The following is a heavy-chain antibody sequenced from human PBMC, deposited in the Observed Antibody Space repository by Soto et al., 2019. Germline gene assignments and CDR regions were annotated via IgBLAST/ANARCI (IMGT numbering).Heavy chain of an antibody. CDR3: ARAGGLGAVAADY. D-gene: IGHD6-19*01. Sequence: QLQLQESGSGLVKPSQTLSLTCAVSGGSISSGGYSWSWIRQPPGKGLEWIGYIYHSGSTYYNPSRESRVTISVDGSKNQFALKLSSVTAADTAVYYCARAGGLGAVAADYWGQGTLVTVSS. CDR1: GGSISSGGYS. J-gene: IGHJ4*02. CDR2: IYHSGST. V-gene: IGHV4-30-2*01.